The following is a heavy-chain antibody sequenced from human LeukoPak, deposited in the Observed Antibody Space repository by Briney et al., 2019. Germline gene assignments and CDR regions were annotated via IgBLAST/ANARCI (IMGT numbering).Heavy chain of an antibody. V-gene: IGHV4-31*03. J-gene: IGHJ6*02. CDR2: IYYSGST. Sequence: SETLSLTCTVSGGSISSGGYYWSWIRQHPGQGLEWIGYIYYSGSTYYNPSLKSRVTISVDTSKNQFSLKLSSVTAADTAVYYCARDQVYDFWSGYYYYGMDVWGQGTTVTVSS. D-gene: IGHD3-3*01. CDR3: ARDQVYDFWSGYYYYGMDV. CDR1: GGSISSGGYY.